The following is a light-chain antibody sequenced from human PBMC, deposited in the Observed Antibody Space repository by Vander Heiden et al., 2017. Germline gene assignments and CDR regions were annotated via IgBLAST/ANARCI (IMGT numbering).Light chain of an antibody. Sequence: SYELTQPPSVSVSPGQTARITCSGDALATQYAYWYQQKPGRAPVLVIYKDSERPSGIPERFSGSGSGTTVTLTISGVQAEDEADYYCQSADSSGTYEVFGGGTKLTVL. CDR2: KDS. CDR3: QSADSSGTYEV. CDR1: ALATQY. J-gene: IGLJ2*01. V-gene: IGLV3-25*03.